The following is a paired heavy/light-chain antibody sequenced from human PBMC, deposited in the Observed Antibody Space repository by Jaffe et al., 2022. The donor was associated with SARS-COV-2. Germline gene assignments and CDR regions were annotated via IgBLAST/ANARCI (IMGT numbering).Heavy chain of an antibody. Sequence: EVQLLESGGTLVQPGGSLRLSCLASGFAFSSYALSWVRQAPGKGLEWVSGISGTGGYPFYADSVMGRFTISRDNVKNTLYLQMDSLRAEDTAVYYCAKFTESIDYYYRSFDSWGQGTQVTVSS. CDR3: AKFTESIDYYYRSFDS. D-gene: IGHD3-16*01. CDR2: ISGTGGYP. V-gene: IGHV3-23*01. CDR1: GFAFSSYA. J-gene: IGHJ4*02.
Light chain of an antibody. J-gene: IGKJ1*01. CDR1: QNIDSF. V-gene: IGKV3-11*01. Sequence: VLTQSPATLSLSPGDRAILSCRAGQNIDSFLAWYQQRPGQPPRLLIYDASVRATGIPARFRGSGSGTEFTLTISGLEPDDFAVYYCQYRNNWKWTFGQGTRVDVK. CDR3: QYRNNWKWT. CDR2: DAS.